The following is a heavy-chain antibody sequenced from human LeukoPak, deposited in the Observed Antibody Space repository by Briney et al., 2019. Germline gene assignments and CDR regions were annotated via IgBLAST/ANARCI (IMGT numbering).Heavy chain of an antibody. J-gene: IGHJ3*01. D-gene: IGHD6-19*01. CDR3: AKDLALAGTGGGFDA. CDR2: ISGGGDKA. V-gene: IGHV3-23*01. Sequence: GGSLRLSCAASGFTFTTYAINWVRQAPGKGLEWVSGISGGGDKAFYADSVNGRFTISRDNSESAVSLQMRSLRAADTALYYCAKDLALAGTGGGFDAWGQGTRVAVSS. CDR1: GFTFTTYA.